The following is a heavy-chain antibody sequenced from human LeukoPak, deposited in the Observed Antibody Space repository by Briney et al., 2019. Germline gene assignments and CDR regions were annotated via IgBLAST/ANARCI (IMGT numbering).Heavy chain of an antibody. V-gene: IGHV3-23*01. CDR3: AKDGQNFNAMWDYFDS. J-gene: IGHJ4*02. CDR2: IGGGDT. CDR1: GFIFSTYA. D-gene: IGHD1-26*01. Sequence: GGSLRLSCTASGFIFSTYAMSWVRQAPGKGLEWVSSIGGGDTHHADSVKGRFTISRDNSKNTVELQMSSLRAEDTAVYYCAKDGQNFNAMWDYFDSWGRGTLVTVSS.